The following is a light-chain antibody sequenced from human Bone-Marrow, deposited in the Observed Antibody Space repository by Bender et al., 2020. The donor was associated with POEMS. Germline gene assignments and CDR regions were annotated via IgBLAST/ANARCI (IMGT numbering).Light chain of an antibody. CDR1: NSNIGTNA. V-gene: IGLV1-44*01. CDR3: AAWEAGLSGGV. J-gene: IGLJ3*02. Sequence: QSVLTQPPSASGTPGQRVTISCSGSNSNIGTNAVNWYQQFPGTAPKLLIYSDNQQPSGAPDRFYAFTSGTAASLAISGLQSEDEADYYCAAWEAGLSGGVFGGGTKLTVL. CDR2: SDN.